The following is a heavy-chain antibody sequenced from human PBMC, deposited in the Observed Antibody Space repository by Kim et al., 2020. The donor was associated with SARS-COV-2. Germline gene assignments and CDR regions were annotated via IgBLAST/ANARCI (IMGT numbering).Heavy chain of an antibody. CDR3: ARENFGSGKYAFDI. D-gene: IGHD3-10*01. V-gene: IGHV4-30-2*05. Sequence: YTPSLQSRVIISVDTSNNQFSLKLSSLTAADTAVYYCARENFGSGKYAFDIWGRGTMVTVSS. J-gene: IGHJ3*02.